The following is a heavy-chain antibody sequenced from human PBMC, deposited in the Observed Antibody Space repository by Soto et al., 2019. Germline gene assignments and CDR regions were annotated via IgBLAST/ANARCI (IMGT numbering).Heavy chain of an antibody. CDR2: INHSGST. CDR1: GGSFSGYY. D-gene: IGHD2-2*01. CDR3: ARGIEGDIVVVPAARTNNWFDP. Sequence: PSETLSLTCAVYGGSFSGYYWSWIRQPPGKGLEWIGEINHSGSTNYNPSLKSRVTISVDTSKNQFSLKLSSVTAADTAVYYCARGIEGDIVVVPAARTNNWFDPWGQGTLVTVSS. V-gene: IGHV4-34*01. J-gene: IGHJ5*02.